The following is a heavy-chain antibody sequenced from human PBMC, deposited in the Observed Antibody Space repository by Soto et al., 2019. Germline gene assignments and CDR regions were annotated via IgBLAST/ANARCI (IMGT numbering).Heavy chain of an antibody. Sequence: QVQLVQSGPEVRKPGSSVKVSCKASGYTFTSYALHWVRQAPGQRLEWMGWINGGNGDTKYSQKFQGRVTCTRHLAASKADMELSSLTSEETAVYSCLAVDLGDYRGQGTLVTVSS. V-gene: IGHV1-3*01. CDR2: INGGNGDT. CDR3: LAVDLGDY. D-gene: IGHD3-16*01. CDR1: GYTFTSYA. J-gene: IGHJ4*02.